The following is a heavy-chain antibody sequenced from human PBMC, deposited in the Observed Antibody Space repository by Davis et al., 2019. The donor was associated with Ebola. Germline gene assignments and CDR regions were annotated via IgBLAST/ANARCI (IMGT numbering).Heavy chain of an antibody. V-gene: IGHV3-21*01. CDR3: AREADYYDSSGYSHYFDY. CDR1: GFTFSRYT. Sequence: PGGSLRLSCAASGFTFSRYTMNWVRQAPGKGLEWVSSISSSSSYIYYADSVKGRFTISRDNAKNSLYLQMNSLRVKDTAVYYCAREADYYDSSGYSHYFDYWGQGTLVTVSS. J-gene: IGHJ4*02. CDR2: ISSSSSYI. D-gene: IGHD3-22*01.